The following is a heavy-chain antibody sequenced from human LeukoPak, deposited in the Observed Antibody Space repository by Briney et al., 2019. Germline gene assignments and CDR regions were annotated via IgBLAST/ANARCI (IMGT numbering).Heavy chain of an antibody. Sequence: ASVKASCKASGYTFTSYGISWVRQAPGQGLEWMGWISAYNGNTNHAQKLQGRVTMTTDTSTSTAYMELRSLRSDDTAVYYCALRYYYGSGDLLFYFDYWGQGTLVTVSS. V-gene: IGHV1-18*04. CDR1: GYTFTSYG. D-gene: IGHD3-10*01. CDR3: ALRYYYGSGDLLFYFDY. J-gene: IGHJ4*02. CDR2: ISAYNGNT.